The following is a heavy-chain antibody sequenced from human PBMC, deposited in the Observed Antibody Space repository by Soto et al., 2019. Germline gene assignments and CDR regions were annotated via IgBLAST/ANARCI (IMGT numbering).Heavy chain of an antibody. V-gene: IGHV3-30-3*01. CDR3: ARDIVVVPAAIPHYYGMDV. J-gene: IGHJ6*02. D-gene: IGHD2-2*01. Sequence: PVGSLRLSCAASGFTFSSYAMHWVRQAPGKGLEWVAVISYDGSNKYYADSVKGRFTISRDNSKNTLYLQMNSLRAEDTAVYYCARDIVVVPAAIPHYYGMDVWGQGTTVTVSS. CDR1: GFTFSSYA. CDR2: ISYDGSNK.